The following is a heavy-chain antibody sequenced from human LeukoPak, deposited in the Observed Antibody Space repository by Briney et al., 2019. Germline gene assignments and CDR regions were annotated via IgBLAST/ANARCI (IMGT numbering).Heavy chain of an antibody. D-gene: IGHD3-10*01. CDR1: GFTFSSYG. V-gene: IGHV3-33*08. CDR3: ARDPGWFGELYNYYYYGMDV. Sequence: PGRSLRLSCAASGFTFSSYGMHWVRQAPGKGLEWVAVIWYDGSNKYYADSVKGRFTISRDNSKNTLYLQMNSLRAGDTAVYYCARDPGWFGELYNYYYYGMDVWGQGTTVTVSS. J-gene: IGHJ6*02. CDR2: IWYDGSNK.